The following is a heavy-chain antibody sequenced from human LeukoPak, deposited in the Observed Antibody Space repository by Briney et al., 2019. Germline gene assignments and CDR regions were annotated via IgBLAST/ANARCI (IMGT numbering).Heavy chain of an antibody. D-gene: IGHD4-17*01. V-gene: IGHV3-53*01. CDR2: IYSGGST. CDR1: GFTFSNNY. CDR3: ATTFMTTVTEYYFDY. J-gene: IGHJ4*02. Sequence: GGSLRLSCAASGFTFSNNYMSWVRQAPGKGLEWVSVIYSGGSTYYADSVKGRFTISRDNSKNTLYLQMNSLRAEDTAVYYCATTFMTTVTEYYFDYWGQGTLVTVSS.